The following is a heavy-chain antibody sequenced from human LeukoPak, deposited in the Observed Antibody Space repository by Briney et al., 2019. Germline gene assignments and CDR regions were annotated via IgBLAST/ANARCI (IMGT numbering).Heavy chain of an antibody. CDR3: ARAYVPGGIIDY. CDR1: GASISSYW. D-gene: IGHD2-2*01. Sequence: SETLSLTCTVSGASISSYWWSWIRQPPGKGLEWIGYIHFSGNTNTKSSLKSRVTISADTSKNQFSLKLISVSAVDTAVYYCARAYVPGGIIDYWGQGTLVTVSS. V-gene: IGHV4-59*01. CDR2: IHFSGNT. J-gene: IGHJ4*02.